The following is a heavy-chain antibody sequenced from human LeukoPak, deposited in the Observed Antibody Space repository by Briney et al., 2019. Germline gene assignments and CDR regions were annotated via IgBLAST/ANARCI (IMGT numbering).Heavy chain of an antibody. V-gene: IGHV1-18*01. CDR3: ARSGGVFWSGRLVPRWFDP. D-gene: IGHD3-3*01. CDR2: ISAYNGNT. Sequence: ASVKVSCKASGYTFTSYGISWVRQAPGQGLEWMGWISAYNGNTNYAQKLQGRVTMTTDTSTSTAYMELRSLRSDDTAVYYCARSGGVFWSGRLVPRWFDPWGQGTLVTVS. J-gene: IGHJ5*02. CDR1: GYTFTSYG.